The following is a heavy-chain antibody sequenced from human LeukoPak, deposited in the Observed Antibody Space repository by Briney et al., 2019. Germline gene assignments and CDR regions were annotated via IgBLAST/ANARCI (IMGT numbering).Heavy chain of an antibody. CDR3: ARSTTPNENEYFEH. J-gene: IGHJ1*01. CDR2: INPNSGGT. D-gene: IGHD2/OR15-2a*01. Sequence: ASVKVSCKASGHTFTGYYMHWVRQAPGQGLEWMGWINPNSGGTNYAQKFQGRVTMTRDTSISTAYMELSRLGSDDTAVYYCARSTTPNENEYFEHWGQGTLVTVSS. CDR1: GHTFTGYY. V-gene: IGHV1-2*02.